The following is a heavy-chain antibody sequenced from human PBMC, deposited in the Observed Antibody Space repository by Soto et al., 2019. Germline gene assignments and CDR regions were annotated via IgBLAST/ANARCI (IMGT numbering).Heavy chain of an antibody. D-gene: IGHD6-6*01. CDR3: TKSSGGSSSVGMDY. Sequence: GSLRLSCAGSGSIFKNYALNWVRQAPGKGLEWVASITRDGYNKYYADSVKGRFTIARDSCKNTLSLQMTALRVEDSSVYYCTKSSGGSSSVGMDYWGPGTLVTVSS. J-gene: IGHJ4*02. CDR1: GSIFKNYA. CDR2: ITRDGYNK. V-gene: IGHV3-30*04.